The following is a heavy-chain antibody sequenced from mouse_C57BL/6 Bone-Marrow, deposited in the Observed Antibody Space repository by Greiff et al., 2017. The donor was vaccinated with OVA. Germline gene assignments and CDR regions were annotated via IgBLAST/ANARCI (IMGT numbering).Heavy chain of an antibody. J-gene: IGHJ4*01. CDR1: GFTFSSYA. Sequence: EVKLVESGGGLVKPGGSLKLSCAASGFTFSSYAMSWVRQTPDKRLEWVATISDGGSYTYYPDNVKGRFTISRDNAKNNLYLQMSHLKSEDTAMYYCARFRLYAMDYWGQGTSVTVSS. CDR3: ARFRLYAMDY. D-gene: IGHD1-2*01. V-gene: IGHV5-4*03. CDR2: ISDGGSYT.